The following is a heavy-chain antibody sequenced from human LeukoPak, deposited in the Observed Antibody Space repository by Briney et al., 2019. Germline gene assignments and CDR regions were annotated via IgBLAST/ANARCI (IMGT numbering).Heavy chain of an antibody. CDR3: ARGVVATITDY. J-gene: IGHJ4*02. CDR2: IYYSGST. CDR1: GGSLSSYY. Sequence: SETLSLTCTVSGGSLSSYYWSWIRPPPGKGLEWIGYIYYSGSTNYNPSLKSRVTISVDTSKTQFSLKLSSVTAADTAVYYCARGVVATITDYWGQGTLVTVSS. V-gene: IGHV4-59*01. D-gene: IGHD5-12*01.